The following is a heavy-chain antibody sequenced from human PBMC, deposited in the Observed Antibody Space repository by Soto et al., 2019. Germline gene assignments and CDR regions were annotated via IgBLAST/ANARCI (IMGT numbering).Heavy chain of an antibody. CDR2: ISYDGSNK. V-gene: IGHV3-30*18. D-gene: IGHD4-17*01. Sequence: GGSLRLSCAASGFTFSSYGMHWVRQAPGKGLEWVAVISYDGSNKYYADSVKGRFTISRDNSKNTLYLQMNSLRAEDTAVYYCAKDSLTYGGNFRYGMDVWGQGTTVTVSS. J-gene: IGHJ6*02. CDR1: GFTFSSYG. CDR3: AKDSLTYGGNFRYGMDV.